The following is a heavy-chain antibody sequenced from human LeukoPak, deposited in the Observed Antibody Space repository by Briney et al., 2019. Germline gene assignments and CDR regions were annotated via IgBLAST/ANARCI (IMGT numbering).Heavy chain of an antibody. D-gene: IGHD1-26*01. CDR2: ISSSSSYI. Sequence: GGSLRLSCAASGFTFSSYSMNWVRQAPGKGLEWVSSISSSSSYIYYADSVKGRFTISRDNAKNSLYLQMNSLRAEDTAVYYCARDRVGATPWSVDYWGQEPRSPSPQ. J-gene: IGHJ4*01. CDR3: ARDRVGATPWSVDY. CDR1: GFTFSSYS. V-gene: IGHV3-21*01.